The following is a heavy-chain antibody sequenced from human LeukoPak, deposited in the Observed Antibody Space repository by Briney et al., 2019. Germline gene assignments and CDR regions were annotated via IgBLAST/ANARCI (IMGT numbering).Heavy chain of an antibody. CDR1: GFTVSNNY. CDR3: AREGVGYPAAFDI. CDR2: FYSGGST. D-gene: IGHD2-15*01. J-gene: IGHJ3*02. Sequence: GGSLRLSCAASGFTVSNNYMSWVRQAPGKGLEWVSVFYSGGSTYYADSVKGRFTSSRDNAKNTLYLQMNSLRAEDTAVYYCAREGVGYPAAFDIWGQGTMVTVSS. V-gene: IGHV3-53*01.